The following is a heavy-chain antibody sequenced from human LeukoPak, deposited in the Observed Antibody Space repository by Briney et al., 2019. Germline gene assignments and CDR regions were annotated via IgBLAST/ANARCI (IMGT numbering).Heavy chain of an antibody. D-gene: IGHD2-21*01. CDR3: ARQVVPGYYDY. CDR2: VSYSGST. Sequence: SETLSLTCTVSGDSFSSSGYYWVWIRQRPGKGLEWVGTVSYSGSTYYNPSLKSRVTTSADTPKRQFSLRLSSVTAADTAVYYCARQVVPGYYDYWGQGTLVTVSS. V-gene: IGHV4-39*01. J-gene: IGHJ4*02. CDR1: GDSFSSSGYY.